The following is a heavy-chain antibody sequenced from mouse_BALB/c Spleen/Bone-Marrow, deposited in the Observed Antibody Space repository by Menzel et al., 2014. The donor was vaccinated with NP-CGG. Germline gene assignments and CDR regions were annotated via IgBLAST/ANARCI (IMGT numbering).Heavy chain of an antibody. CDR3: VRSREYYFDY. CDR2: IEPANGNT. J-gene: IGHJ2*01. D-gene: IGHD1-1*01. CDR1: GFNIKDTY. Sequence: VQLKESGAELVKPGASVKLSCTASGFNIKDTYMHWVKQRPEQGLEWIGRIEPANGNTKYDPKFQGKATITADTSSNTAYLQLSSLTSEDTAVYYCVRSREYYFDYWGQGTTLTVSS. V-gene: IGHV14-3*02.